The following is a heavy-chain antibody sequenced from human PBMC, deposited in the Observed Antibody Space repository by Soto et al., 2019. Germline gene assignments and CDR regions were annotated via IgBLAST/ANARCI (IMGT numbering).Heavy chain of an antibody. CDR2: ISYDGSNK. V-gene: IGHV3-30-3*01. CDR3: ARDRSPNYIAASTYYYGMDV. D-gene: IGHD6-6*01. CDR1: GLTFSSYA. J-gene: IGHJ6*02. Sequence: QVQLVESGGGVVQPGRSLRLSCAASGLTFSSYAMHWVRQAPGKGLEWVAVISYDGSNKYYADSVKGRFTISRDNSKNTLSLQMNSLRAEDTAVYYCARDRSPNYIAASTYYYGMDVWGQWTTVTVSS.